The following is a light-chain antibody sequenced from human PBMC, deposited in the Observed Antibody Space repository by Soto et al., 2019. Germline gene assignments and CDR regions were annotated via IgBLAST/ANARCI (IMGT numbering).Light chain of an antibody. CDR1: QSVNRN. Sequence: EILLTQSPATLSVSPGERATLSCRSSQSVNRNLGWYQQKPGQAPRLLIFAASTRAPGIPARFSGSGSGTEFAFTISGLQSEDFAVYYCQQYKSWTSITFGQGTRLEVK. J-gene: IGKJ5*01. CDR3: QQYKSWTSIT. V-gene: IGKV3-15*01. CDR2: AAS.